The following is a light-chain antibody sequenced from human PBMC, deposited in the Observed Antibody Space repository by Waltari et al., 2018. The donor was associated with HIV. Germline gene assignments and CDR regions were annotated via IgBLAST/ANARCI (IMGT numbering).Light chain of an antibody. V-gene: IGLV2-14*01. Sequence: QSALTQPASVSGSPGQSITIPCTGTSSYVGAYNYVSWYQQHPGKAPKLMIYEVNNRPSGVSYRFSGSKSGNTASLTISGLLAEDEAAYYCSSYTTTYIVVFGGGTKLTVL. J-gene: IGLJ2*01. CDR3: SSYTTTYIVV. CDR1: SSYVGAYNY. CDR2: EVN.